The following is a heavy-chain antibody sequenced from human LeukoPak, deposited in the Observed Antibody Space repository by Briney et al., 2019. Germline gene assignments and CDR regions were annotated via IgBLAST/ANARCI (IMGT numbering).Heavy chain of an antibody. CDR1: GYSFTSYY. V-gene: IGHV1-46*01. J-gene: IGHJ3*02. CDR2: INPSGGST. CDR3: ARLVRDAFDI. Sequence: ASVKVSCKASGYSFTSYYMHWVRRAPGQGLEWMGIINPSGGSTSYAQKFQGRVTMTRDTSTSTVYMELSSLRSEDTAVYYCARLVRDAFDIWGQGTMVTVSS.